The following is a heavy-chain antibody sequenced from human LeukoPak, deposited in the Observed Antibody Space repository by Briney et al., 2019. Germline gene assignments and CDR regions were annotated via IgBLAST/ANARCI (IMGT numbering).Heavy chain of an antibody. CDR3: TRDKPVPPYYYDSSGYYSRFDY. J-gene: IGHJ4*02. CDR2: IRSKAYGGTT. Sequence: PGGSLRLYCTASGFTFGDYAMSWFRQAPGKGLEWVGFIRSKAYGGTTEYAASVKGRFTISRDDSKSIAYLQMNSLKTEDTAVYYCTRDKPVPPYYYDSSGYYSRFDYWGQGTLVTVSS. CDR1: GFTFGDYA. D-gene: IGHD3-22*01. V-gene: IGHV3-49*03.